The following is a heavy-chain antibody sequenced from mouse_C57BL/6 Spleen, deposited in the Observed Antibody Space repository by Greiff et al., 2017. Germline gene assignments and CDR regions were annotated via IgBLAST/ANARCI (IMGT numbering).Heavy chain of an antibody. V-gene: IGHV1-55*01. J-gene: IGHJ3*01. CDR2: IYPGSGST. D-gene: IGHD1-1*02. CDR3: AREGPLSSWFAY. CDR1: GYTFTSYW. Sequence: VQLQQPGAELVKPGASVKMSCKASGYTFTSYWITWVKQRPGQGLEWIGDIYPGSGSTNYNEKFKSKATLTVDTSSSTAYMQLSSLTSEDSAVYYCAREGPLSSWFAYWGQGTLVTVSA.